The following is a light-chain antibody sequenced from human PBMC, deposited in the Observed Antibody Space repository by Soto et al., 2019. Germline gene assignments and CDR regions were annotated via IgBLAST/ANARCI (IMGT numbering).Light chain of an antibody. CDR1: QSVSSNY. J-gene: IGKJ4*01. Sequence: EIVLTQSPGTLSLSPGERATLSCRASQSVSSNYLAWYQQKPGQAPRLLIYGASSRATGIPDRVSGSGSGTDFTLTTSRLEPEDFAVYHCQEYGSPPLTCGGGTKVEIK. CDR3: QEYGSPPLT. CDR2: GAS. V-gene: IGKV3-20*01.